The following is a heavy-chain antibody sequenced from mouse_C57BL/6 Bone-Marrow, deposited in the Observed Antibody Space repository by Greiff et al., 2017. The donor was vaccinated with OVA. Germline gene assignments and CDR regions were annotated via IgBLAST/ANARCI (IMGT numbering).Heavy chain of an antibody. D-gene: IGHD1-1*01. CDR3: ASYGSRLYHHY. Sequence: QVQLKQPGAELVRPGTSVKLSCKASGYTFTNYWMHWVKQRPGQGLEWIGVIAPSDSYINYNHKFKGSATLTVDTSSITAYMHLRSLTSEDSAVYCCASYGSRLYHHYWGQGTALTVSS. V-gene: IGHV1-59*01. J-gene: IGHJ2*01. CDR1: GYTFTNYW. CDR2: IAPSDSYI.